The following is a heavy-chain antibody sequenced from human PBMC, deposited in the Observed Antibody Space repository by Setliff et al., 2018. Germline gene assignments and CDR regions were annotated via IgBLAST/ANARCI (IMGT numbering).Heavy chain of an antibody. V-gene: IGHV3-23*01. CDR2: ISGYGSRT. CDR1: GFTFSSYA. Sequence: GGSLRLSCAASGFTFSSYAMTWVRQAPGKGLEWVSGISGYGSRTYYADSVKGRSTISRDNSQNTMYLQMNSLRAEDTAVYYCIRDTSGRDAFDIWGQGTMGTVS. D-gene: IGHD6-19*01. CDR3: IRDTSGRDAFDI. J-gene: IGHJ3*02.